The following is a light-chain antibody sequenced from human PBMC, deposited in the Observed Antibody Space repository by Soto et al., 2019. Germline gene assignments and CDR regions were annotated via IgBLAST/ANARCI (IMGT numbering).Light chain of an antibody. J-gene: IGLJ2*01. CDR2: RNN. CDR1: SSNIGAGYD. V-gene: IGLV1-40*01. CDR3: QSYDSSLSGYVV. Sequence: QSVLTQPPSVSGAPGQRVTISCTGSSSNIGAGYDVNWYQQLPGIAPKLLIYRNNNRPSGVPDRFSGSESGNSASLAITGLQAEDEADYYCQSYDSSLSGYVVFGGRTKLTVL.